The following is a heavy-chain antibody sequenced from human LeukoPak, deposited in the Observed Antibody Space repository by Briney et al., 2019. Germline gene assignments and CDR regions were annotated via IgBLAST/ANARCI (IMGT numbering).Heavy chain of an antibody. CDR3: AKDFRPVGIY. V-gene: IGHV3-30*02. Sequence: GGSLRLSCAASGFTFSSYGMHWVRQAPGKGLEWVAFIRYDGRNKYYADSVKGRFTISRDNSKNTLYLQMNSLRAEDTAVYYCAKDFRPVGIYWGQGTLVTVSS. J-gene: IGHJ4*02. CDR2: IRYDGRNK. D-gene: IGHD2-21*01. CDR1: GFTFSSYG.